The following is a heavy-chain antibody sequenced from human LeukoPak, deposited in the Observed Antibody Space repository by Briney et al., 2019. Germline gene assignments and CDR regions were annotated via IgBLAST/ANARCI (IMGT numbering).Heavy chain of an antibody. V-gene: IGHV3-23*01. J-gene: IGHJ4*02. CDR1: GFTSRSYA. D-gene: IGHD3-16*01. Sequence: GGSLRLSCAASGFTSRSYAMSWVRQAPGKGLEWVSTINGNGDNTYYADSVKGRVTISRGNSKNTLYLQMNSLRVEDTAVYYCARRGDYFPFDYWGQGILVTVSS. CDR2: INGNGDNT. CDR3: ARRGDYFPFDY.